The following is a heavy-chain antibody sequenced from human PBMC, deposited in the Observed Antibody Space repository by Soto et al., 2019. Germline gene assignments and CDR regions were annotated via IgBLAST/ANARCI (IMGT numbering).Heavy chain of an antibody. Sequence: LGESLKISCKGSGYSFTSYWIGWVRQMPGKGLEWMGIIYPGDSDTRYSPSFQGQVTISADKSISTAYLQMNSLRDEDTAVYYCVRALTAQVYYDFVWGGYLPKIYGMDVWGQGTTVTAP. J-gene: IGHJ6*02. CDR3: VRALTAQVYYDFVWGGYLPKIYGMDV. CDR2: IYPGDSDT. V-gene: IGHV5-51*01. CDR1: GYSFTSYW. D-gene: IGHD3-16*02.